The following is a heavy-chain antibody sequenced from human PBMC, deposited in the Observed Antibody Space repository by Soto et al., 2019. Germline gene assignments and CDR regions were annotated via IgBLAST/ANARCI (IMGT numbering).Heavy chain of an antibody. CDR3: AHLVVAWITYYFDS. V-gene: IGHV2-5*02. J-gene: IGHJ4*02. CDR2: IYWDDDK. D-gene: IGHD2-15*01. CDR1: GFSLSTSGVG. Sequence: QITLKESGPTLVKPTQTLTLTCTFSGFSLSTSGVGVGWIRQPPGKALEWLTFIYWDDDKRNSQFLKSRLTITKATSKNQVVLTMTNMDPVDTATYYCAHLVVAWITYYFDSWGQGTLVTVSS.